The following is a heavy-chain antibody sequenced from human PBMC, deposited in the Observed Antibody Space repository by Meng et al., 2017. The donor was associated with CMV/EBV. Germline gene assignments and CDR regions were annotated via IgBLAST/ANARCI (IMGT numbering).Heavy chain of an antibody. J-gene: IGHJ4*02. CDR3: ARGADY. CDR2: IIPILGIA. Sequence: SVEVTCKASGGTFSSYTISRVRQAQGQGLEWVGRIIPILGIANYAQKFQGRVTITAEKSTSTAYMGLSSLRSEDTAVYYCARGADYWGQGTLVTVSS. CDR1: GGTFSSYT. V-gene: IGHV1-69*02.